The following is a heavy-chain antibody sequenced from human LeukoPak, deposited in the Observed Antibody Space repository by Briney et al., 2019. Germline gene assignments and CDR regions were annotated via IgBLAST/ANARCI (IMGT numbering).Heavy chain of an antibody. J-gene: IGHJ6*03. D-gene: IGHD2-2*01. V-gene: IGHV4-4*07. CDR2: IYTSGST. Sequence: SETLSLTCTVSDGSITNYDWSWIRQPAGKGLEWIGRIYTSGSTNYNPSLKSRVTISVDTSKNQFSLKLSSVTAADTAVYYCARESSYCSSTSCYWNDYYYMDVWGKGTTVTVSS. CDR1: DGSITNYD. CDR3: ARESSYCSSTSCYWNDYYYMDV.